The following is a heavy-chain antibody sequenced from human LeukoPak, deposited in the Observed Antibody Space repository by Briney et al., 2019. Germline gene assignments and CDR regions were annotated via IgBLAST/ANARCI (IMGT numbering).Heavy chain of an antibody. CDR3: ARVGELQYYSYAFDI. Sequence: SETLSLTCTVSGGSISSGSYYWSWIRQPAGKGLEWIGRIYTSGSTNYNPSLKSRVTISVDTSKNQFSLKLSSVTAADTAVYYCARVGELQYYSYAFDIWGQGTVVTVSS. CDR1: GGSISSGSYY. J-gene: IGHJ3*02. CDR2: IYTSGST. D-gene: IGHD3-10*01. V-gene: IGHV4-61*02.